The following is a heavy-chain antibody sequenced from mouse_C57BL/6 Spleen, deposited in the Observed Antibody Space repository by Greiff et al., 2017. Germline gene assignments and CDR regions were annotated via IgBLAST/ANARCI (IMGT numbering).Heavy chain of an antibody. Sequence: QVQLQQPGAELVRPGSSVKLSCKASGYTFTSYWMHWVKQRPIQGLEWIGNIDPSDSETPYNQKFKDKATLTVDKSSSTAYMQLSSLTSEDSAVYYCAKGGYDYWGQGTTLTVSS. CDR2: IDPSDSET. D-gene: IGHD2-2*01. CDR3: AKGGYDY. J-gene: IGHJ2*01. V-gene: IGHV1-52*01. CDR1: GYTFTSYW.